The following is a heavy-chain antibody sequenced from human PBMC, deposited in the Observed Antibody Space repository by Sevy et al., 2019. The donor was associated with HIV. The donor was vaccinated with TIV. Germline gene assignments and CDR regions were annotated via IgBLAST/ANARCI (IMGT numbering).Heavy chain of an antibody. V-gene: IGHV3-23*01. CDR3: AKDREYSYGPAAVYGMDV. CDR1: GFTFSSYA. J-gene: IGHJ6*02. D-gene: IGHD5-18*01. Sequence: GGSLRLSCAASGFTFSSYAMSWVRQAPGKGPEWVSAISGSGGSTYYADSVKGRFTISRDNSKNTLYLQMNSLRAEDTAVYYCAKDREYSYGPAAVYGMDVWGQGTTVTVSS. CDR2: ISGSGGST.